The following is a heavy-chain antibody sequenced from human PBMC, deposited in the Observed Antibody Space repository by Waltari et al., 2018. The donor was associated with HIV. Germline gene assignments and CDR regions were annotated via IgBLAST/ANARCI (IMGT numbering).Heavy chain of an antibody. CDR2: IRGDTDTI. CDR3: ARLKYSSGFFDY. Sequence: QVQLVESGGGLVNPGGSLRLSCVTSGFTFSDYYMTWIRQAPGKGLGCVSYIRGDTDTIYYADSVKGRFTISRDNAKNSLYLQMNRLSVEDTAVYYCARLKYSSGFFDYWGQGALVTVSS. D-gene: IGHD6-19*01. J-gene: IGHJ4*02. CDR1: GFTFSDYY. V-gene: IGHV3-11*01.